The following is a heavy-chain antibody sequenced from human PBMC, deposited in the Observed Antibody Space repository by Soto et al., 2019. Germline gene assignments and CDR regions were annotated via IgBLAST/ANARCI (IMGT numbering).Heavy chain of an antibody. Sequence: QVQVQESGPGLVKPSDTLSLTCTVSGGSVSSRSYFWGWIRQPPGKGLEWIGTIYYNGSTYYNPSLKIRVTLSIDTSKNQFSLKLTSVTASDTAVYYCARQRVVPATPTNWFDPWGQGTLVTVSS. CDR3: ARQRVVPATPTNWFDP. CDR1: GGSVSSRSYF. V-gene: IGHV4-39*01. CDR2: IYYNGST. D-gene: IGHD2-15*01. J-gene: IGHJ5*02.